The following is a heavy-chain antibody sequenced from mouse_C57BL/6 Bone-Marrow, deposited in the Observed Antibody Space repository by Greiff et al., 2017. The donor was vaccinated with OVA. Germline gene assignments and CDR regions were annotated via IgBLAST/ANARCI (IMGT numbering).Heavy chain of an antibody. V-gene: IGHV1-82*01. CDR1: GYAFSSSW. CDR3: ATYDYDGYFDV. J-gene: IGHJ1*03. CDR2: IYPGDGDT. D-gene: IGHD2-4*01. Sequence: QVQLQPSGPELVKPGASVKISCKASGYAFSSSWMNWVKQRPGKGLEWIGRIYPGDGDTNYNGKFKGKATLTADKSSSTAYMQLSSLTSEDSAVYFCATYDYDGYFDVWGTGTTVTVSS.